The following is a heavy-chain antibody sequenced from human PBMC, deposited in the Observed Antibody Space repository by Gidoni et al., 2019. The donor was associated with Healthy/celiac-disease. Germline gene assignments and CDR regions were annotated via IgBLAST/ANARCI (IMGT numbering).Heavy chain of an antibody. Sequence: QMQLVQSGPEVKKPGTSVKVSCKASGFNFTSSAVQWVRQARGQRLEWIGWIVVGSGNTNYAQKFQERVTITRDMSTSTAYMELSSLRSEDTAVYYCAARKTVTKSSSDYWGQGTLVTVSS. CDR3: AARKTVTKSSSDY. CDR1: GFNFTSSA. V-gene: IGHV1-58*01. D-gene: IGHD4-4*01. J-gene: IGHJ4*02. CDR2: IVVGSGNT.